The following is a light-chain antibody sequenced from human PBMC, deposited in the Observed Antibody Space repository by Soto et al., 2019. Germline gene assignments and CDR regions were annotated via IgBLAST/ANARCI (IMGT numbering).Light chain of an antibody. V-gene: IGKV3-20*01. CDR3: QLYGSSPPRYT. J-gene: IGKJ2*01. CDR2: AAS. CDR1: QTISSSY. Sequence: EIVMTQSPGTLSLSPGERATLSCRASQTISSSYLAWYQQKLGQAPRLLLYAASARATGIPDRFSGSGSGTDFTLTISRLEPEDFAVYFCQLYGSSPPRYTFGQGTKVDIK.